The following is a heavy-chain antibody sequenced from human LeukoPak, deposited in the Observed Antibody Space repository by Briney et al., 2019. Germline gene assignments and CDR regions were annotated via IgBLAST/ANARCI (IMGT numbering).Heavy chain of an antibody. CDR1: GFTFSNYW. Sequence: GGSLRLSCAASGFTFSNYWMLWVRQAPGKGLEWVASIKQDGSEKYYVDSMKGRFTISRDNAKNSLYLQMNSLRAEDTAMYYCARMPRGPDVWGKGTTVTVSS. CDR2: IKQDGSEK. J-gene: IGHJ6*04. CDR3: ARMPRGPDV. V-gene: IGHV3-7*01. D-gene: IGHD2-2*01.